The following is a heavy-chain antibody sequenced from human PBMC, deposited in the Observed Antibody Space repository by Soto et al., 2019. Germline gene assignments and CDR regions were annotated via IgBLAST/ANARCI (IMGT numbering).Heavy chain of an antibody. V-gene: IGHV5-10-1*01. D-gene: IGHD3-22*01. Sequence: GESLKISCKGSGYSFTSYWISWVRQMPGKGLEWMGRIDPSDSYTNYSPSFQGHVTISADKSISTAYLQWSSLKASDTAMYYCARHYSSGYYYNRAFDIWGQGTMVTVSS. CDR1: GYSFTSYW. J-gene: IGHJ3*02. CDR2: IDPSDSYT. CDR3: ARHYSSGYYYNRAFDI.